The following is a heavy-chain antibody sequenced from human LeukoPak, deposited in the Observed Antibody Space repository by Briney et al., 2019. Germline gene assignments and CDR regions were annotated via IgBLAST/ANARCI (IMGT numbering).Heavy chain of an antibody. CDR3: ARGLYIPGPITPNYFDY. CDR2: IYYSGST. J-gene: IGHJ4*02. CDR1: GGSISSYY. V-gene: IGHV4-59*01. D-gene: IGHD2-2*02. Sequence: SETLSLTCTVSGGSISSYYWSWIRQPPGKGLEWIGYIYYSGSTNYNPSLKSRVTISVDTSKNQFSLKLSSVTAADTAVYYCARGLYIPGPITPNYFDYWGQGTLVTVSS.